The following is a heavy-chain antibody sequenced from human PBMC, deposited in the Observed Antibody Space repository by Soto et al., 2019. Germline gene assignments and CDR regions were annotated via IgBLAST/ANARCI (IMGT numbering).Heavy chain of an antibody. CDR2: ISYDGSNK. J-gene: IGHJ6*02. V-gene: IGHV3-30*03. CDR1: GFTFSSYG. D-gene: IGHD3-10*01. CDR3: ARDVYGHKPPPLNHYYGMDV. Sequence: GGSLRLSCAASGFTFSSYGMHWVRQAPGKGLEWVAVISYDGSNKYYADSVKGRFTISRDNSKNTLYLQMNSLRAEDTAVYYCARDVYGHKPPPLNHYYGMDVWGQGTTVTVSS.